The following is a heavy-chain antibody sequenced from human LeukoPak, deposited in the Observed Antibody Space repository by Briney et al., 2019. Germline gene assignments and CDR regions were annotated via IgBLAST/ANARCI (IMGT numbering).Heavy chain of an antibody. D-gene: IGHD3-3*01. Sequence: ASVKVSCKASGGTFSSYAISWVRQAPGQGLEWMGWISAYNGNTNYAQKLQGRVTMTTDTSTSTAYMELRSLRSDDTAVYYCARDMGSITIFGVVQKGYFDYWGQGTLVTVSS. CDR3: ARDMGSITIFGVVQKGYFDY. J-gene: IGHJ4*02. CDR1: GGTFSSYA. V-gene: IGHV1-18*01. CDR2: ISAYNGNT.